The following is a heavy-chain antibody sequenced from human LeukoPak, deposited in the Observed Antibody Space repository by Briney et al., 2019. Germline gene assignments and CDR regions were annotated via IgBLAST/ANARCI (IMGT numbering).Heavy chain of an antibody. CDR2: INQDDTQK. CDR3: AKVGRSGWPLDN. CDR1: GFTFTYYW. V-gene: IGHV3-7*01. D-gene: IGHD6-19*01. J-gene: IGHJ4*02. Sequence: GGSLRLPCAASGFTFTYYWMSWVRQAPGKGLEWVANINQDDTQKYYVDSVKGRFAISKDNAKNSLYLQTNSLRVEDTAVYYCAKVGRSGWPLDNWGQGTLVTVSS.